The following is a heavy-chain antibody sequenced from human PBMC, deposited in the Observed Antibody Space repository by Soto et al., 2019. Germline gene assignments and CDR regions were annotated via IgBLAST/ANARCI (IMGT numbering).Heavy chain of an antibody. V-gene: IGHV4-59*01. CDR1: GGSISSYY. J-gene: IGHJ6*02. CDR2: IYYSGST. Sequence: PSETLSLTCTVSGGSISSYYWSWIRQPPGKGLEWIGYIYYSGSTNYNPSLKSRVTISVDTSKNQFSLKLSSVTAADTAVYYCARARIQLWLLGMHVWGQGTTVTVSS. D-gene: IGHD5-18*01. CDR3: ARARIQLWLLGMHV.